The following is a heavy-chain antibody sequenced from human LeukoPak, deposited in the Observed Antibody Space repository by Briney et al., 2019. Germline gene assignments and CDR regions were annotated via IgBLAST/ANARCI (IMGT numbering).Heavy chain of an antibody. J-gene: IGHJ3*02. Sequence: GGSLRLSCTASGFTFSSYAMHWVRRAPGKGLEWVAVISYDGSNKYYADSVKGRFTISRDNSKNTLYLQMNSLRAEDTAVYYCAREFYYDSSGYHDAFDIWGQGTMVTVSS. V-gene: IGHV3-30-3*01. D-gene: IGHD3-22*01. CDR1: GFTFSSYA. CDR3: AREFYYDSSGYHDAFDI. CDR2: ISYDGSNK.